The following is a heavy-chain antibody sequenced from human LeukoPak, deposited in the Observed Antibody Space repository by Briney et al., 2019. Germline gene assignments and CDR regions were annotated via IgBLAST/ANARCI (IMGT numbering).Heavy chain of an antibody. J-gene: IGHJ4*02. CDR3: ARISKGGYKSGRRDPPYYFDY. D-gene: IGHD5-18*01. V-gene: IGHV3-7*03. CDR2: IKQDRSEK. Sequence: GGSLRLSCAASEFTFSTYWMSWVRQAHGKGLERVANIKQDRSEKYYVDSVRGRFAISRDNAKNSLYLQMNSLRAEDTAVYYCARISKGGYKSGRRDPPYYFDYWGQGTLVPVSS. CDR1: EFTFSTYW.